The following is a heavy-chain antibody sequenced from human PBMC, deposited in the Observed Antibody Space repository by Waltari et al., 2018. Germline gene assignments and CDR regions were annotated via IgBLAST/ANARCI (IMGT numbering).Heavy chain of an antibody. CDR3: TKAQYGYGGSYDWFDP. Sequence: EVYLVESGGALVQPGRSLRLSCAAAGVTYDEYAMHWVRQSPGKGLEWVSGISWNSDYRGYADSVKGRFTISRDNGKNTVYLQMNSLRPEDTALYYCTKAQYGYGGSYDWFDPWGQGTLVTVSS. D-gene: IGHD1-26*01. CDR2: ISWNSDYR. CDR1: GVTYDEYA. J-gene: IGHJ5*02. V-gene: IGHV3-9*01.